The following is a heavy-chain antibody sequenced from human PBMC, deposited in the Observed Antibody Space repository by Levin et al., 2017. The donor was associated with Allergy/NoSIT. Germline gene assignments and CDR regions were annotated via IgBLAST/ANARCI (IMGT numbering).Heavy chain of an antibody. CDR3: ARGGHYSSSWYFDY. V-gene: IGHV3-13*04. D-gene: IGHD6-13*01. Sequence: GESLKISCGVSGFTFSSYDMHWVRQATGEGLEWVSGIGVGGDTYYSGSVKGRFTISRDNAKNSLFLQMNGLRAGDTAVYYCARGGHYSSSWYFDYWGQGTLVTVSS. J-gene: IGHJ4*02. CDR2: IGVGGDT. CDR1: GFTFSSYD.